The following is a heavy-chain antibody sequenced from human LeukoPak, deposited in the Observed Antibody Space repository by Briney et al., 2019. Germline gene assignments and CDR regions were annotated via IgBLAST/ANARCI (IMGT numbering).Heavy chain of an antibody. J-gene: IGHJ5*02. CDR3: ARDLCSGGSCYPGWLDP. CDR2: INHSGST. V-gene: IGHV4-39*07. D-gene: IGHD2-15*01. Sequence: SETLSLTCTVSGGSISSSDYYWDWIRQPPGKGLEWIGEINHSGSTNYNPSLKSRVTISVDTSKNQFSLKLSSVTPADTAVYYCARDLCSGGSCYPGWLDPWGQGTLVTVSS. CDR1: GGSISSSDYY.